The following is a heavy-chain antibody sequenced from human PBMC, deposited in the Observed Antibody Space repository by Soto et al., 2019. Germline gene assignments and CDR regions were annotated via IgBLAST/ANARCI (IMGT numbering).Heavy chain of an antibody. Sequence: QVQLQESGPGLVKPSETLSLPCTVSGGTISRYYWSWIRQPPGKGLEWIGYMYNTGSTVYNPSFTSRVTISVDTSKNQFSLKLNSVTAAATAVYYCARVLWGYCGTDCYPLDVWGPGTTVTVSS. CDR2: MYNTGST. J-gene: IGHJ6*01. V-gene: IGHV4-59*01. D-gene: IGHD2-21*01. CDR1: GGTISRYY. CDR3: ARVLWGYCGTDCYPLDV.